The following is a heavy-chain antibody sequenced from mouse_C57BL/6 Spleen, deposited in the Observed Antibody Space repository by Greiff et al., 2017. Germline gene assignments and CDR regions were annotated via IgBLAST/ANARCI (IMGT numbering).Heavy chain of an antibody. CDR2: INPGSGGT. D-gene: IGHD1-1*01. J-gene: IGHJ2*01. CDR3: ARSGSDYWYYFDD. V-gene: IGHV1-54*01. CDR1: GYAFTNYL. Sequence: QVQLQQSGAELVRPGTSVKVSCKASGYAFTNYLIEWVKQRPGQGLEWIGVINPGSGGTNYNEKFKGKATLTADKSSSTAYMQLSSLTSEDSAVYFCARSGSDYWYYFDDWGQGTTLTVSS.